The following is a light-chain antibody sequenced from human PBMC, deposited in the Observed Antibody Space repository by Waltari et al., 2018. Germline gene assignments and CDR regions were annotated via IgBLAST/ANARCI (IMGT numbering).Light chain of an antibody. Sequence: EIVLTQSPGTLSLSPGEGATLSCRASQSITRYLAWYQQKPGQPPRLLIYGASSRPTGIPDRFSGSGSGTDFALTITRLEPEDFAVYYCQRYGSSPRTFGQGTKLEI. CDR1: QSITRY. CDR3: QRYGSSPRT. J-gene: IGKJ2*01. V-gene: IGKV3-20*01. CDR2: GAS.